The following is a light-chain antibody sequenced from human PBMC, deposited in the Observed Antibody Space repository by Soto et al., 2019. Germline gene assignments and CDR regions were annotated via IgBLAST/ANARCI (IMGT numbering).Light chain of an antibody. CDR3: QQTYSAPIT. J-gene: IGKJ1*01. Sequence: IQITQSPPSLSASVADRVLITCRASQIISSYLNWYQQKPGKVPKLLIYASTNLQSGVPRRFSGLGAGTDFTLTISSLRPEDFATYYCQQTYSAPITFGQGTKVDI. CDR2: AST. V-gene: IGKV1-39*01. CDR1: QIISSY.